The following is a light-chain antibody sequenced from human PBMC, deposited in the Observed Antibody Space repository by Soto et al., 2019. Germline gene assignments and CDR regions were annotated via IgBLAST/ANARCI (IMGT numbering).Light chain of an antibody. J-gene: IGLJ3*02. CDR3: CSYAGSRTFV. Sequence: QSALTQPASVSGSPEQSITISCTGTSSDVGAYNLVSWYQQHPGKAPRLIIYEDSKRPSGISPRFSGSKSDNTASLTISGLRAEDEAHYHCCSYAGSRTFVFGGGTKLTAL. CDR1: SSDVGAYNL. CDR2: EDS. V-gene: IGLV2-23*01.